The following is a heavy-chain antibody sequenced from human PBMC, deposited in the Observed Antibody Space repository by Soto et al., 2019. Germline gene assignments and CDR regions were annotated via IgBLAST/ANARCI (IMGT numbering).Heavy chain of an antibody. CDR1: GGTFSSYA. Sequence: QVQLVQSGAEVKKPGSSVKVSCKASGGTFSSYAISWVRQAPGQGLEWMGGIIPIFGTANYAQKFQGRVTSTADESTSTAYMELSSLRSEDTAVYYFARDQCISTSCYGAYGMDVWGQGTTVTVSS. CDR2: IIPIFGTA. V-gene: IGHV1-69*12. J-gene: IGHJ6*02. D-gene: IGHD2-2*01. CDR3: ARDQCISTSCYGAYGMDV.